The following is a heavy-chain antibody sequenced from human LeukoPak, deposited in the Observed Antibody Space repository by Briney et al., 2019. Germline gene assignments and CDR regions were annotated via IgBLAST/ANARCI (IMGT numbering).Heavy chain of an antibody. V-gene: IGHV1-18*01. CDR3: ARKYNSGWYDFDS. D-gene: IGHD6-19*01. J-gene: IGHJ4*02. CDR2: ISAYNGNT. Sequence: ASVKVSCKASGYTFTSYGISWVRQAPGQGLEWMGWISAYNGNTNYAQKFQGRVTMTTDTSTSTACMELRSLRSDDTAVYYCARKYNSGWYDFDSWGQGTLVTVSS. CDR1: GYTFTSYG.